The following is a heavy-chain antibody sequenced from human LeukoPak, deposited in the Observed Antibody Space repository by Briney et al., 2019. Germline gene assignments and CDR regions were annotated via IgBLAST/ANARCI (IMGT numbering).Heavy chain of an antibody. V-gene: IGHV3-7*01. J-gene: IGHJ3*02. CDR3: ARRSGVHAFDM. CDR1: GFTFSSYL. D-gene: IGHD3-10*01. Sequence: PGGSLRLSCAASGFTFSSYLMSWVRQAPGKGLEWVANIKQDGGEKYYVDSVKGRFTISRDNAKNSLYLQMNSLRAEDTAVYYCARRSGVHAFDMWGQGTMVTVSP. CDR2: IKQDGGEK.